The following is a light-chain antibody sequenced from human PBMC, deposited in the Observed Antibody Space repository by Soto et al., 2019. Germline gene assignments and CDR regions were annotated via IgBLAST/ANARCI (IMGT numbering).Light chain of an antibody. J-gene: IGKJ4*01. CDR1: QSISSW. V-gene: IGKV1-5*01. Sequence: DIQMTQSPSTLSASVGDRVTITCRANQSISSWLAWYQQKPGKAPKLLIYDASSFESGVPSRFSGSGSGTEFTLTISSPQPDDFSTYYCQQYNSYSGTFGGGTKVEIK. CDR2: DAS. CDR3: QQYNSYSGT.